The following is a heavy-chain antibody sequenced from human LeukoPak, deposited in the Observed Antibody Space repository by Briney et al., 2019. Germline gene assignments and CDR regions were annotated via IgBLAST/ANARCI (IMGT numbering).Heavy chain of an antibody. Sequence: GGSLRLSCAASGFTFSSYEMNWVRQAPGKGLEWVSYISSTGSTIYYADSLKGRFTVSRDNAENSLYLQMNSLRAEDTAVYYCARLSHSSSWSQDGYWGQGTLVTVSS. CDR1: GFTFSSYE. J-gene: IGHJ4*02. CDR2: ISSTGSTI. CDR3: ARLSHSSSWSQDGY. D-gene: IGHD6-13*01. V-gene: IGHV3-48*03.